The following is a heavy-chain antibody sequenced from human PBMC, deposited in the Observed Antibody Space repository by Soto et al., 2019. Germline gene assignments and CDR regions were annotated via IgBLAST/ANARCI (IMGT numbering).Heavy chain of an antibody. CDR2: ISAYNGNT. CDR1: GYTFTSYG. V-gene: IGHV1-18*01. CDR3: ARVRGSSSSRADNWFDP. Sequence: ASVKVSCKASGYTFTSYGISWVRQAPGQGLEWMGWISAYNGNTNYAQKLQGRVTMTTDTSTSTAYMELRSLRSDDTAVYYCARVRGSSSSRADNWFDPWGQGTLVTVSS. D-gene: IGHD6-6*01. J-gene: IGHJ5*02.